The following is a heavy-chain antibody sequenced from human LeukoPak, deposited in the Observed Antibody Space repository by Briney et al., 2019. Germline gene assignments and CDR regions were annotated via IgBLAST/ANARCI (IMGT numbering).Heavy chain of an antibody. CDR3: AKVPAPLYSYGTGNWFDP. CDR1: GFTFSSYA. CDR2: ISGSGGST. J-gene: IGHJ5*02. V-gene: IGHV3-23*01. D-gene: IGHD5-18*01. Sequence: PGGSLRLSCAASGFTFSSYAMSWVRQAPGKGLEWVSAISGSGGSTYYADSVKGRFTISRDNSKNTLYLQMNSLRAEDTAVYYCAKVPAPLYSYGTGNWFDPWGQGTLVTVSS.